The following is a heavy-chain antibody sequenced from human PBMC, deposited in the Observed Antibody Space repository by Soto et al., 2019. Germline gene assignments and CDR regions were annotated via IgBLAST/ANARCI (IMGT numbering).Heavy chain of an antibody. D-gene: IGHD3-22*01. J-gene: IGHJ5*02. V-gene: IGHV4-39*01. CDR3: ARHTAYYDGSGYYHWFDP. CDR2: IYHSGNT. CDR1: GGSISITTYD. Sequence: SETLTVTCTVSGGSISITTYDWGWIRQPPGKGLEWIGTIYHSGNTYYNPSLKSRVTVSVDTSKNQISLKLSSMTAADTAVYYCARHTAYYDGSGYYHWFDPWGQGTQVTVSS.